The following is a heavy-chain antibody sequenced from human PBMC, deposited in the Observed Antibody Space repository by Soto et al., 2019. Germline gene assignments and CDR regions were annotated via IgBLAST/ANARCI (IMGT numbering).Heavy chain of an antibody. CDR3: ARKVLLCDF. D-gene: IGHD3-10*01. CDR1: GYNFTDFS. Sequence: WASVKVSCKTSGYNFTDFSITWVRQAPGQGLEWMGWVSPYYGNTKYTEKFQDRVTMTADTSTNTVYLELRTLRSDDTAMYYCARKVLLCDFWGQGTLVTVSS. CDR2: VSPYYGNT. J-gene: IGHJ4*02. V-gene: IGHV1-18*01.